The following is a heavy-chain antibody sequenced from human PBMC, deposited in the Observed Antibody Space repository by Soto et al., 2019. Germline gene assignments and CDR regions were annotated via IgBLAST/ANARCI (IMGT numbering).Heavy chain of an antibody. CDR3: ARSAVAGTEWGY. Sequence: QVQLVQSGAEVKKPGSSVKVSCKASGGTFSSYTISWVRQAPGQGLEWMGRIIPILGIANYAQKFQGRVTITAHHSTSTAYIELSSLRSEATAVYYCARSAVAGTEWGYWGPGTLVTVSS. CDR1: GGTFSSYT. J-gene: IGHJ4*02. D-gene: IGHD6-19*01. CDR2: IIPILGIA. V-gene: IGHV1-69*02.